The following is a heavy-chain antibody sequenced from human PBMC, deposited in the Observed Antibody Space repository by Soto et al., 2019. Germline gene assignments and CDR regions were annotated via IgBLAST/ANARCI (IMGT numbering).Heavy chain of an antibody. CDR1: GYTFTSYD. CDR2: MNPNSGNT. D-gene: IGHD3-3*01. Sequence: QVQLVQSGAEVKKPGASVKVSCKASGYTFTSYDINWVRQATGQGLEWMGWMNPNSGNTGYAQKFQGRVTMTRNTSISTAYMELSSLRSEDTAVYYCARDVEDTIFVSTRGGWFDPWGQGTLVTVSS. CDR3: ARDVEDTIFVSTRGGWFDP. V-gene: IGHV1-8*01. J-gene: IGHJ5*02.